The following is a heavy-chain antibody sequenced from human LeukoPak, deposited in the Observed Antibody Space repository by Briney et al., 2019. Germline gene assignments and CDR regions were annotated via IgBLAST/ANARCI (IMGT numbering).Heavy chain of an antibody. Sequence: GGSLRLSCAASGFTVSSSYMSWVRQGPGKGLEWVSFIYSGGDTYYADSVKDRFIISRDSSENTLYLQMNSLRAEDTALYYCAKEAVAGLVDYWGQGTLVTVSS. V-gene: IGHV3-66*01. D-gene: IGHD6-19*01. J-gene: IGHJ4*02. CDR3: AKEAVAGLVDY. CDR1: GFTVSSSY. CDR2: IYSGGDT.